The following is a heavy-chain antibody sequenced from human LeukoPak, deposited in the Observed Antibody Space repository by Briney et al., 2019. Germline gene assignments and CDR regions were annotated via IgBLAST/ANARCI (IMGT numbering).Heavy chain of an antibody. CDR2: IKQDGSDK. J-gene: IGHJ4*02. Sequence: GGSLRLSCAASGFTFSSYWMGWVRQAPGKGLEWVANIKQDGSDKYYMASVKGRFTISRDNAKNTLYLQMNGLRVEDTAVYYCASRDGSYGYWGQGTRVTVSS. V-gene: IGHV3-7*01. D-gene: IGHD1-26*01. CDR3: ASRDGSYGY. CDR1: GFTFSSYW.